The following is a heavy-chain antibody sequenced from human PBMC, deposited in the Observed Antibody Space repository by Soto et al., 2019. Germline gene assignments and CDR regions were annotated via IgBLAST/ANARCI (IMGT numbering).Heavy chain of an antibody. V-gene: IGHV4-34*01. D-gene: IGHD2-2*01. J-gene: IGHJ5*02. Sequence: PSETLSLTCAVYGGSFSGYYWSWIRQPPGKGLEWIGEINHSGSTNYNPSLKSRVTISVDTSKNQFSLKLSSVTAADTAVYYCARVVSMIVVVPAAINWFDPWGQGTLVTVSS. CDR2: INHSGST. CDR3: ARVVSMIVVVPAAINWFDP. CDR1: GGSFSGYY.